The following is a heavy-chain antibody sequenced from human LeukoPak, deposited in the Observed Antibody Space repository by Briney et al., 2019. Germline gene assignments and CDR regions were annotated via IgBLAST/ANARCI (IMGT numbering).Heavy chain of an antibody. CDR2: ICYSGST. J-gene: IGHJ4*02. Sequence: PSETLSLTCTVSGGSISSYYRSWIRQPPGKGLEWIGYICYSGSTNYNPSLKSRVTISVDTSKNQFSLKLSSVTAADTAVYYCARESSGYPDYWGQGTLVTVSS. CDR3: ARESSGYPDY. D-gene: IGHD3-22*01. CDR1: GGSISSYY. V-gene: IGHV4-59*01.